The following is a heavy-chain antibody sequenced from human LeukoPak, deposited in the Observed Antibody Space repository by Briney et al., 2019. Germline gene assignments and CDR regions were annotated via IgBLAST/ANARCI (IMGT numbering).Heavy chain of an antibody. CDR3: AKVGDYVAFDI. D-gene: IGHD4-17*01. J-gene: IGHJ3*02. CDR1: GLTFNNYW. CDR2: IKQDGSEK. Sequence: GGSLRLSCAASGLTFNNYWMNWVRQAPGKGLEWVANIKQDGSEKKYVDSVKGRFTISRDNAKKSLYLQMNSLRAEDTAVYYCAKVGDYVAFDIWGQGTMVTVSS. V-gene: IGHV3-7*01.